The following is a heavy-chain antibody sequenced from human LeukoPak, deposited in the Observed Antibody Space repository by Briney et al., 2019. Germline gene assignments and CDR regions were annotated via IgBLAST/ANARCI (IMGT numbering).Heavy chain of an antibody. V-gene: IGHV4-38-2*02. Sequence: PSETLSLTCTVSGYSISSGYWAWIRQSPGKGPEWIASIYHSGTTYSNPSLQSRVTISVDTSKNQFSLKLTSVTAADTAVYYCARDKAHSYGRYFDPWGQGALVIVPS. D-gene: IGHD5-18*01. CDR1: GYSISSGY. J-gene: IGHJ5*02. CDR3: ARDKAHSYGRYFDP. CDR2: IYHSGTT.